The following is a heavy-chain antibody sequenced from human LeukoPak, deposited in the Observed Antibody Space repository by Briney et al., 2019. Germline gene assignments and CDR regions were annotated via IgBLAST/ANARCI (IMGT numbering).Heavy chain of an antibody. CDR3: ARGRIVATIVPLGYYFDY. V-gene: IGHV4-59*01. J-gene: IGHJ4*02. Sequence: SETLSLTCAVYGGSFSGYYWSWIRQPPGKGLEWIGYIYYSGSTNYNPSLKSRVTISVDTSKNQFSLKLSSVTAADTAVYYCARGRIVATIVPLGYYFDYWGQGTLVTVSS. CDR1: GGSFSGYY. CDR2: IYYSGST. D-gene: IGHD5-12*01.